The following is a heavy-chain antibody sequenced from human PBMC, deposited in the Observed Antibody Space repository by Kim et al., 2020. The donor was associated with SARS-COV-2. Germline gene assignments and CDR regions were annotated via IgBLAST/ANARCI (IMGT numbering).Heavy chain of an antibody. CDR1: GGTFSSYA. CDR2: IIPIFGTA. Sequence: SVKVSCKASGGTFSSYAISWVRQAPGQGLEWMGGIIPIFGTANYAQKFQGRVTITADESTSTAYMELSSLRSEDTAVYYCARGRDIVVVVAALDYWGQGTLVTVSS. D-gene: IGHD2-15*01. J-gene: IGHJ4*02. V-gene: IGHV1-69*13. CDR3: ARGRDIVVVVAALDY.